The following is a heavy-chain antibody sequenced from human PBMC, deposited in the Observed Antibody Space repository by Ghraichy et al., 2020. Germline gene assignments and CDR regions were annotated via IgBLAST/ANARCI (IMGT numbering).Heavy chain of an antibody. CDR1: GGSISSSSYY. CDR3: ARQAGDRGYYYYGMDV. CDR2: IYYSGST. J-gene: IGHJ6*02. D-gene: IGHD7-27*01. V-gene: IGHV4-39*01. Sequence: SETLSLTCPVSGGSISSSSYYWGWIRQPPGKGLEWIGSIYYSGSTYYNPSLKSRVTISVDTSTNQFSLKLSSVTAADTAVYYCARQAGDRGYYYYGMDVCGQGTTVTVSS.